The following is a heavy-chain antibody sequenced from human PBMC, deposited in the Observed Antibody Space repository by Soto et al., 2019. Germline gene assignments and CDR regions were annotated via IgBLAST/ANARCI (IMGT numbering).Heavy chain of an antibody. Sequence: PSETLSLTCTVSGGSIRSYYWSWIRQPPGKGLEWIGNIYYSGSTYYNPSLKSRVTISVDRSKNQFSLKLSSVTAADTAVYYCARVPSPWGQGTLVT. CDR3: ARVPSP. CDR2: IYYSGST. CDR1: GGSIRSYY. J-gene: IGHJ5*02. V-gene: IGHV4-59*12.